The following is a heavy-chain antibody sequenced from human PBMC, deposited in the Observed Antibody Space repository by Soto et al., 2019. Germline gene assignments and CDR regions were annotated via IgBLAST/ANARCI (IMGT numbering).Heavy chain of an antibody. Sequence: QLQLQESGPGLVKPSETLSLTCTVSGGSISSSSYYWGWIRQPPGKGLEWIGRIYYSGSTYYNPSLKSRVTISVDTSKNQFSLKLSSVTAADTAVYSCARRDSSPHYLYWGQGTLVTVSS. J-gene: IGHJ4*02. CDR2: IYYSGST. CDR1: GGSISSSSYY. V-gene: IGHV4-39*01. CDR3: ARRDSSPHYLY. D-gene: IGHD2-15*01.